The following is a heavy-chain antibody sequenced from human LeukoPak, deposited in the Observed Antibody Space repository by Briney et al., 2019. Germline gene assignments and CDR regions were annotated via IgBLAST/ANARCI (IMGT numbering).Heavy chain of an antibody. V-gene: IGHV3-30*18. D-gene: IGHD2-15*01. J-gene: IGHJ4*02. CDR1: GFTFSSYG. CDR3: AKDLVRGCSGGSCYGIDH. Sequence: GRSLRLSCAASGFTFSSYGMHWVRQAPGKGLEWVAVISYDGSNKYYADSVKGRFTISRDNPKNTLYLQMNSLRPEDRAVDYCAKDLVRGCSGGSCYGIDHWGQGTLVTVSS. CDR2: ISYDGSNK.